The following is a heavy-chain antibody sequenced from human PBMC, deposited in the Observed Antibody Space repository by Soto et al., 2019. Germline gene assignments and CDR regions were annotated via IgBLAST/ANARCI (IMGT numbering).Heavy chain of an antibody. Sequence: PGGSLRLSCAASGFTFSSYAMSWVRQAPGKGLEWVSAISGSGGSTYYADSVKGRFTISRDNSKNTLYLQMNSLRAEDTAVYYCAKDFSPVGHCSSTSCRPLYYFDYWGQGTLVTVSS. V-gene: IGHV3-23*01. CDR3: AKDFSPVGHCSSTSCRPLYYFDY. CDR2: ISGSGGST. D-gene: IGHD2-2*01. CDR1: GFTFSSYA. J-gene: IGHJ4*02.